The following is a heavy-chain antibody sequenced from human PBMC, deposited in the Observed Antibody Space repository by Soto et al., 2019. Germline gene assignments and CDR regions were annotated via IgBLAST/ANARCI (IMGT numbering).Heavy chain of an antibody. CDR2: INSDGSST. CDR3: ARGQTYL. V-gene: IGHV3-74*01. Sequence: GSLLLACTASGFTFRSYWMHWVRQAPGKGLVWVSLINSDGSSTSYADSVKVRFTISRDNAKNTLYLQMNSLRAEDTAVYYCARGQTYLWGQGTMVTVSS. J-gene: IGHJ3*01. CDR1: GFTFRSYW.